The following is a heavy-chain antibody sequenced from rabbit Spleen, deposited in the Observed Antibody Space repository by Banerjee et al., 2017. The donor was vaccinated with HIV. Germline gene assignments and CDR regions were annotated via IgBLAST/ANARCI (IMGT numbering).Heavy chain of an antibody. Sequence: QEQLEESGGGLVKPGGSLTLTCKASGLSFSDRDVMCWVRQAPGKGLEWIACMNTATGKPVYASWAKVRFAISKPSSTTVTLQLTSLTAAYTATYFCARDLAGVIGWKLYLGGQGTLVTVS. D-gene: IGHD4-1*01. V-gene: IGHV1S45*01. CDR3: ARDLAGVIGWKLYL. J-gene: IGHJ4*01. CDR2: MNTATGKP. CDR1: GLSFSDRDV.